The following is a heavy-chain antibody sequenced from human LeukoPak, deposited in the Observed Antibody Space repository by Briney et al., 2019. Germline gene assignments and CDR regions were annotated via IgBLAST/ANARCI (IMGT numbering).Heavy chain of an antibody. CDR1: GFTFSGFG. CDR3: AKDGGWLAPNPKLPYFQH. J-gene: IGHJ1*01. CDR2: ISYDGSNT. Sequence: GGSLRLSCAASGFTFSGFGMHWVRQAPGKGLEWVAVISYDGSNTYYTDSVKGRFTISRDNSKNTLYLQMNSLRPEDTAVYYCAKDGGWLAPNPKLPYFQHWGQGTLVTVSS. V-gene: IGHV3-30*18. D-gene: IGHD6-19*01.